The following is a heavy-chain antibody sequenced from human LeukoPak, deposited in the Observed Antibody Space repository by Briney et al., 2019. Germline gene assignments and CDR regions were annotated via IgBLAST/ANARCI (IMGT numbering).Heavy chain of an antibody. D-gene: IGHD6-19*01. V-gene: IGHV1-3*03. CDR3: ARAVKYRSGPLTDLLPYYFDY. Sequence: ASAKVSCKASGYTFTNYAMHWVRQAPGQRLEWIGWINTGNGNTKYSQEFQGRVTITRDTSANTAYMELSSLRSEDMAVYYCARAVKYRSGPLTDLLPYYFDYWGQGTLVTVSS. J-gene: IGHJ4*02. CDR1: GYTFTNYA. CDR2: INTGNGNT.